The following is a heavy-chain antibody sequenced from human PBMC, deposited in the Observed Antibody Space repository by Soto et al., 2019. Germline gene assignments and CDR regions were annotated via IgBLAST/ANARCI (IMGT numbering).Heavy chain of an antibody. CDR3: AREHGNRRWFDP. J-gene: IGHJ5*02. CDR1: GGSFSDYI. V-gene: IGHV4-34*01. CDR2: IHHSGST. Sequence: SETLSLTCDVYGGSFSDYIWTWIRQTPGKGLQWIGQIHHSGSTNYNPSLKSRVTISVDTSKNQFSLKLSSVTAADTAVYYCAREHGNRRWFDPWGQGTLVTVSS.